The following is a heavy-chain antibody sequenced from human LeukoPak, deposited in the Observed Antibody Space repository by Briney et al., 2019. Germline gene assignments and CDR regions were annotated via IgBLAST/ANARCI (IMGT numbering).Heavy chain of an antibody. CDR1: GGSFSGYY. V-gene: IGHV4-34*01. D-gene: IGHD2/OR15-2a*01. J-gene: IGHJ4*02. CDR2: INHSGST. Sequence: PSETLSLTCAVYGGSFSGYYWSWIRQPPGKGLEWIGEINHSGSTNYNPSLKSRVTISVDTSKNQFPLQLNSVTPEDTAVYYCARGYMLGISHFDYWGQGTLVTVSS. CDR3: ARGYMLGISHFDY.